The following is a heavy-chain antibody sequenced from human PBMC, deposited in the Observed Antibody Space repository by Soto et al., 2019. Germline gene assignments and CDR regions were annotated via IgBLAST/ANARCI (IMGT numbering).Heavy chain of an antibody. J-gene: IGHJ4*02. CDR3: ARLRPLYSRSWREDYVHF. CDR1: GGSITSNAYY. CDR2: VFNTGTT. D-gene: IGHD6-13*01. V-gene: IGHV4-39*01. Sequence: PSETLSLTCTVSGGSITSNAYYWGWVRQPPGKGLEWIGNVFNTGTTFPTGTIDSNPSLEGRVTISADTSKNQVSLKVRSVTAADTAMYYCARLRPLYSRSWREDYVHFWGQGTLVTVSS.